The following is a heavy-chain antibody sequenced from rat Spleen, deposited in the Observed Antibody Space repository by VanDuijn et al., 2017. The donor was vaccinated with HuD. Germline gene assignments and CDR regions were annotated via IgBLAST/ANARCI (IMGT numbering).Heavy chain of an antibody. CDR2: ITNTGGST. CDR1: GFTFSDYY. Sequence: EVQLVESGGGLVQPGRSLKLSCAASGFTFSDYYMAWVRQAPTKGLEWVASITNTGGSTYYPDSVKGRFTISRDNAKSTLYLQMNSLRSEDTATYYCARQATEGTEGWFAYWGQGTLVTVSS. V-gene: IGHV5-25*01. J-gene: IGHJ3*01. CDR3: ARQATEGTEGWFAY. D-gene: IGHD1-11*01.